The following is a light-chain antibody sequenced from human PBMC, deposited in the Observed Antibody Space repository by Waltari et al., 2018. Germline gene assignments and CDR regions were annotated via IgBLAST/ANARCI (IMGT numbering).Light chain of an antibody. Sequence: DIQMTQSPSTLSASVGDRVTITCRASQSFSPWLAWYQQKPGKPPRLLIYKASTLDSGVPSRFSGSGSGSEFTITITSLQPDDFATYFCQQYNNYPWTFGQGTKVEIK. CDR1: QSFSPW. CDR2: KAS. CDR3: QQYNNYPWT. J-gene: IGKJ1*01. V-gene: IGKV1-5*03.